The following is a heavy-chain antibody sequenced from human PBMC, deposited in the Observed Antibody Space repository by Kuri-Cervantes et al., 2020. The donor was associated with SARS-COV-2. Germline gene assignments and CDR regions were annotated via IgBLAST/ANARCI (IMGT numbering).Heavy chain of an antibody. CDR3: ARSGHVYDYVWGSYRSNLDY. CDR2: INHSGST. V-gene: IGHV4-34*01. CDR1: GGSSSGYY. Sequence: SETLSLTCAVYGGSSSGYYWSWIRQPPGKGLEWIGEINHSGSTNYNPSLKSRVTISVDTSKNQFSLRLSSVTAADTAVYYCARSGHVYDYVWGSYRSNLDYWGQGTLVTVSS. J-gene: IGHJ4*02. D-gene: IGHD3-16*02.